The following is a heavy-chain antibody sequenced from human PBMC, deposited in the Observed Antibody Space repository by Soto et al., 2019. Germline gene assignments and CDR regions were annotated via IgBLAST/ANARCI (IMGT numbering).Heavy chain of an antibody. Sequence: GGSLRLSCAASGFTFTGYGMHWVRQAPGKGLEWVAVIWYDGSNKYYADSVKGRFTISRDNSKNTLYLQMNSLRAEGTAVYYCARDCSGGSCSDIWGQGTMVTVSS. D-gene: IGHD2-15*01. CDR2: IWYDGSNK. V-gene: IGHV3-33*01. J-gene: IGHJ3*02. CDR3: ARDCSGGSCSDI. CDR1: GFTFTGYG.